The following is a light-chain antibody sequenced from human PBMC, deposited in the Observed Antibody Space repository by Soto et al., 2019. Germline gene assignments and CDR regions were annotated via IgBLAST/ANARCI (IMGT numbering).Light chain of an antibody. CDR3: AAWDDSLSVYVV. Sequence: QSVLTQPPSASGTPGQRVTITCSGRSSNIGSNYVYWYQQLPGTAPKLLIYRNNQRPSGVPDRFSGSKSGTSASLAISGLRSEDEADYYCAAWDDSLSVYVVFGGGTQLTVL. V-gene: IGLV1-47*01. CDR2: RNN. J-gene: IGLJ2*01. CDR1: SSNIGSNY.